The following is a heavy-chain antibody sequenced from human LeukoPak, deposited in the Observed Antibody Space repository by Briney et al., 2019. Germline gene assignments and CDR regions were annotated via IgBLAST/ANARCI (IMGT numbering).Heavy chain of an antibody. CDR1: GFTFDNYA. V-gene: IGHV3-9*01. Sequence: GRSLRLSCAASGFTFDNYAMHWVRHAPGKGLEWVSGISWNSGSIGYADSVKGRFTISRDNAKNSLYLQMNSLRAEDTAFYYCAKEGYSYSFDYWGQGTLVTVSS. D-gene: IGHD5-18*01. CDR3: AKEGYSYSFDY. CDR2: ISWNSGSI. J-gene: IGHJ4*02.